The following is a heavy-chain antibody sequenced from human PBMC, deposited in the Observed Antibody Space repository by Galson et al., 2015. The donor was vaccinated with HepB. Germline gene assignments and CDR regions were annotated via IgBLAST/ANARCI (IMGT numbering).Heavy chain of an antibody. CDR2: IYHSGST. CDR3: ALLSGDGVGGYY. CDR1: GGSISSNNW. V-gene: IGHV4-4*02. D-gene: IGHD2-15*01. Sequence: SETLSLTCAVSGGSISSNNWWSWVRQPPGKGLGWIGEIYHSGSTNYNPSLKSRVTIPVDKSKNQFSLKLSSVTAADTAVYYCALLSGDGVGGYYWGQGTLVTVSS. J-gene: IGHJ4*02.